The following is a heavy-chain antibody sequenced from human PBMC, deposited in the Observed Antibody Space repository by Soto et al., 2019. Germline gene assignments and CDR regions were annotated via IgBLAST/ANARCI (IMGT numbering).Heavy chain of an antibody. Sequence: GGSLRLSCAASGFTFSSYWMSWVRQAPGKGLEWVANIKQDGSEKYYVDSVKGRFTISRDNAKNSLYPQMNSLRAEDTAVYYCARVGTFTAAIDYLDYWGQGTLVTVSS. CDR3: ARVGTFTAAIDYLDY. V-gene: IGHV3-7*03. CDR2: IKQDGSEK. CDR1: GFTFSSYW. J-gene: IGHJ4*02. D-gene: IGHD2-2*02.